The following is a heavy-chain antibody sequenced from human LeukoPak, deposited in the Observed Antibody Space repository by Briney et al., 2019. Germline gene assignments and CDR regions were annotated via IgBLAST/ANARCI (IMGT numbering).Heavy chain of an antibody. V-gene: IGHV3-30*03. Sequence: GGSLRLSCAASGFTFSSYGMHWVRQAPGKGLEWVAVISYDGSNKYYADSVKGRFTISRDNSKNTFYLQMNSLKTEDTAVYYCTRPTRFLSNAFDIWGQGTMVTVSS. CDR1: GFTFSSYG. J-gene: IGHJ3*02. CDR3: TRPTRFLSNAFDI. CDR2: ISYDGSNK. D-gene: IGHD4-11*01.